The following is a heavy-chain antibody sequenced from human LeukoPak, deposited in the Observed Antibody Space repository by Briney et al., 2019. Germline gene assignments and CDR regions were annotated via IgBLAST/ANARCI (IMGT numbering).Heavy chain of an antibody. J-gene: IGHJ4*02. CDR1: GYTFTAYY. D-gene: IGHD5-18*01. Sequence: ASVKVSCKASGYTFTAYYMHWVRQAPGQGLEWMGWINPNSGGTNYAQKFQGRVTMTRDTSISTAYMELSRLRFDDTAVYYCAKGTGEGYTYGRYFFDYWGQGTLVTVSS. CDR2: INPNSGGT. V-gene: IGHV1-2*02. CDR3: AKGTGEGYTYGRYFFDY.